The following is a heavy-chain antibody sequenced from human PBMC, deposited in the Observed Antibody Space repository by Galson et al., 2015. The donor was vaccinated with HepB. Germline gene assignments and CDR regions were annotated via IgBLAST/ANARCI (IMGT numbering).Heavy chain of an antibody. J-gene: IGHJ6*02. V-gene: IGHV3-66*01. CDR2: IYSGGST. D-gene: IGHD3-10*01. CDR1: GFTVSSNY. Sequence: SLRLSCAASGFTVSSNYMSWVRQAPGKGLEWVSVIYSGGSTYYADSVKGRFTISRDNSKDTLYLQMNSLRAEDTAVYYCARGSSGYYYGMDVWGQGTTVIVSS. CDR3: ARGSSGYYYGMDV.